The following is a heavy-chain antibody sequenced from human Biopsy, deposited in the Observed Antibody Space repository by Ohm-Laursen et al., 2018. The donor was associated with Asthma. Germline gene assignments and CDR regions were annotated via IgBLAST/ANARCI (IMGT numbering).Heavy chain of an antibody. CDR1: GYTFIHFA. V-gene: IGHV1-3*01. D-gene: IGHD4-23*01. CDR3: ARDRWDVSDYGGKSGRAFDI. CDR2: INAGDGNT. J-gene: IGHJ3*02. Sequence: ASVKVSCKASGYTFIHFAIHWVRQAPGQRLEWMGWINAGDGNTKYSQKFQGRVTITADKSTSTAYMELSSLRSEDTAVYYCARDRWDVSDYGGKSGRAFDIWGQGTMVTVSS.